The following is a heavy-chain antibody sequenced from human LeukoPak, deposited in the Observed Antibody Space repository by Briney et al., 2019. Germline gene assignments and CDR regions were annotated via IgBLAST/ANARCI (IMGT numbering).Heavy chain of an antibody. CDR1: GGSFSGYY. Sequence: SETLSLTCVVYGGSFSGYYWSWIRQPPGKGLEWIGEINHSGSTNYNPSLKSRVTISVDTSKNQFSLKLSSVTAADTAVYFCARPSPPLVTWGQGTMVTASS. V-gene: IGHV4-34*01. J-gene: IGHJ3*01. CDR2: INHSGST. D-gene: IGHD2/OR15-2a*01. CDR3: ARPSPPLVT.